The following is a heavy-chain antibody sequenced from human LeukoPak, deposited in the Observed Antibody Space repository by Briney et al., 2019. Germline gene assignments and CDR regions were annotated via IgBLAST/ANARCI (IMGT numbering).Heavy chain of an antibody. J-gene: IGHJ4*02. V-gene: IGHV1-18*01. D-gene: IGHD6-13*01. CDR1: DYTFTSYG. CDR2: ISPYSDNT. Sequence: GASVKVSCKASDYTFTSYGISWVRQAPGQGLEWMGWISPYSDNTNYAQNLQGRVTMTTDTSTSTAYMELRSLTSDDTAMYYCARGGPFSIAAARVYYFDCWGQGTLVTVSS. CDR3: ARGGPFSIAAARVYYFDC.